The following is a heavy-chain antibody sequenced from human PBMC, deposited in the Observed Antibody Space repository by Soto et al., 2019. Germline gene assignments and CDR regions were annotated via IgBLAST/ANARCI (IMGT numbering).Heavy chain of an antibody. Sequence: EVQLVESGGGLVQPGGSLRLSCAASGFTFSKHWMTWVRQAPGKGLEWVANIRQDAGEMYYVDSVKGRFTISRDNTKNSLYLQMNSLRVEDTAVYYCARDVYHGYFDYWGLGTLVTVAS. CDR1: GFTFSKHW. J-gene: IGHJ4*02. CDR3: ARDVYHGYFDY. CDR2: IRQDAGEM. D-gene: IGHD1-20*01. V-gene: IGHV3-7*01.